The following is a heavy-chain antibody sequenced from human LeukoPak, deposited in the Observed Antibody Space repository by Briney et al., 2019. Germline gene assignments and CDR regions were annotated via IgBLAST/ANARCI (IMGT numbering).Heavy chain of an antibody. Sequence: GGSLRLSCVASGVTFSSYSMNWVRQAPGKGLEWVSYISSSSSTIYYADSVKGRFTISRDNAKNSLYLQMNSLRAEDTAVYYCAADPKGTAMVLNWGQGTLVTVSS. CDR1: GVTFSSYS. V-gene: IGHV3-48*01. D-gene: IGHD5-18*01. J-gene: IGHJ4*02. CDR2: ISSSSSTI. CDR3: AADPKGTAMVLN.